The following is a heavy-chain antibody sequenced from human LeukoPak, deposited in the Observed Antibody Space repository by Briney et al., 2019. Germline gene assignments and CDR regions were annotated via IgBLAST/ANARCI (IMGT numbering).Heavy chain of an antibody. V-gene: IGHV3-15*07. J-gene: IGHJ4*02. Sequence: GGSLRLSCATSGFTFSSTWMNWVRQAPGKGLEWVGRIKSKSDGGTIDYAAPVKGRFTISRDDSKNTLYLQMHSLTTEDTAVYYCATTRTYWGQGTLVTVSS. CDR1: GFTFSSTW. CDR2: IKSKSDGGTI. CDR3: ATTRTY.